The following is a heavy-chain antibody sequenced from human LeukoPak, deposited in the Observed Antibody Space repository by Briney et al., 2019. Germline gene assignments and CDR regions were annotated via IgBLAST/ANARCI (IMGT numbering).Heavy chain of an antibody. CDR3: ARSGSYPDY. J-gene: IGHJ4*02. CDR1: GGSISSSSYY. D-gene: IGHD1-26*01. V-gene: IGHV4-39*01. Sequence: SETLSLTWTVSGGSISSSSYYWGWIRQPPGKGLEWIGSIYYSGSTYYNPSLKSRVTISVDTSKNQFSLKLSSVTAADTAVYYCARSGSYPDYWGQGTLVTVSS. CDR2: IYYSGST.